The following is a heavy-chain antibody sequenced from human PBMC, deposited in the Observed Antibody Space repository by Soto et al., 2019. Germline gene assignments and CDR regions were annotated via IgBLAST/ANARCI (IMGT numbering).Heavy chain of an antibody. J-gene: IGHJ3*02. CDR2: IYSGGST. V-gene: IGHV3-53*01. D-gene: IGHD3-22*01. Sequence: GGSLRLSCAASGFTVSSNYMSWVRQAPGKGLEWVSVIYSGGSTYYADSEKGRFTISRDNSKNTLYLQMNSLRAEDTAVYYCARTWGYYYDSSGYVSDAFDIWGQGTMVTVSS. CDR3: ARTWGYYYDSSGYVSDAFDI. CDR1: GFTVSSNY.